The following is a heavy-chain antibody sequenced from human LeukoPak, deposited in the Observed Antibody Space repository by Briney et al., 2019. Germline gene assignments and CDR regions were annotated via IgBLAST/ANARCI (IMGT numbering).Heavy chain of an antibody. CDR2: ISSSGSTI. Sequence: GGSLRLSCAASGFTFSSYEMNWVRQAPGKGREWVSYISSSGSTIYYADSVKGRFTISRDNAKNSLYLQMNSLSAEDTAVYYCARALWFGETFPAYWGQGTLVTVSS. CDR1: GFTFSSYE. D-gene: IGHD3-10*01. V-gene: IGHV3-48*03. CDR3: ARALWFGETFPAY. J-gene: IGHJ4*02.